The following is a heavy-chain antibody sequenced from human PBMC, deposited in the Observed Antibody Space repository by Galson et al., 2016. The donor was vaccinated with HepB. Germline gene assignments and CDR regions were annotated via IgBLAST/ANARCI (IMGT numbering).Heavy chain of an antibody. CDR3: ARRGLRSEDYFDY. CDR2: IIPIFGTA. CDR1: GGSFSSYI. Sequence: SVKVSCKAPGGSFSSYIISWVRQAPGQGLEWMGGIIPIFGTANYAQKFQGRVTITADESTTTAYMQVSSLRPEDTAVYYCARRGLRSEDYFDYWGQGTLVTVSS. V-gene: IGHV1-69*13. J-gene: IGHJ4*02. D-gene: IGHD3-16*01.